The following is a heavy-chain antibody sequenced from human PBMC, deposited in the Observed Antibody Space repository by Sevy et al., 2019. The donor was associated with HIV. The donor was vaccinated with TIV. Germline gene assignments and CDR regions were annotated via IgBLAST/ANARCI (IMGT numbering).Heavy chain of an antibody. CDR1: GFDFSIYS. CDR3: AREGCTKPHDY. D-gene: IGHD2-8*01. Sequence: GGSLRLSCAASGFDFSIYSMSWVRQAPVKGLEWVSTISFGCGKINYADSVKGRFTISRDNSKSSVYLQMNNMRVEDTAVYYCAREGCTKPHDYWGQGTLVTVSS. V-gene: IGHV3-23*01. CDR2: ISFGCGKI. J-gene: IGHJ4*02.